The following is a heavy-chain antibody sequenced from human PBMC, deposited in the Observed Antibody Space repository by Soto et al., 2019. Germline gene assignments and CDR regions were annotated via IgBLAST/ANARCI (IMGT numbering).Heavy chain of an antibody. V-gene: IGHV5-51*01. CDR1: GYIFTTYW. Sequence: GESLKIACKGSGYIFTTYWIAWVRQMPGKGLEWIGIIFPGDSDVRYSPSFQGQVTISADKSINTAYLQWSSLKASDTAMYYCARRSNWNSPAPDYWGQGSLVTVSS. CDR3: ARRSNWNSPAPDY. J-gene: IGHJ4*02. D-gene: IGHD1-20*01. CDR2: IFPGDSDV.